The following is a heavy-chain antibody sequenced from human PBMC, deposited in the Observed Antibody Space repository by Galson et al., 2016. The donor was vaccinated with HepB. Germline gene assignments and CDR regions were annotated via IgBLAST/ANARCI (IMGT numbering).Heavy chain of an antibody. CDR1: GLTFSDHY. V-gene: IGHV3-72*01. J-gene: IGHJ3*01. CDR2: SRNRANSYTT. CDR3: ASYYGDYSSSACDC. Sequence: SLRLSCAASGLTFSDHYLHWVRQAPGKGLEWVGRSRNRANSYTTEYAASVEGRFTISRDNSRNSLYLQMNNLKSEDTAVYYCASYYGDYSSSACDCWGQGTMVTVSS. D-gene: IGHD4-17*01.